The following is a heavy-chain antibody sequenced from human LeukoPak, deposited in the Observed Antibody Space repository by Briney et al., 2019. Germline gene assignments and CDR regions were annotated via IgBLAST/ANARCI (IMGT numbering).Heavy chain of an antibody. CDR1: GFSFSSYS. V-gene: IGHV3-21*04. J-gene: IGHJ4*02. Sequence: GGSLRLSCAGSGFSFSSYSLNWVRQAPGKGLEWVSFIRGSSSYMYYADSVKGRFTISRDNAKNSLYLQMNSLRAEDTAVYYCAKHLWRDLLWFGEGYYFGYWGQGTLVTVSS. D-gene: IGHD3-10*01. CDR2: IRGSSSYM. CDR3: AKHLWRDLLWFGEGYYFGY.